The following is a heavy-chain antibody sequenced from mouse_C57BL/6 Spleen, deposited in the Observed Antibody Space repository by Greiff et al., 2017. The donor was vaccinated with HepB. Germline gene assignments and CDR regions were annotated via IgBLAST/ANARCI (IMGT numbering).Heavy chain of an antibody. CDR2: IYPGDGDT. CDR1: GYAFSSSW. CDR3: ARGDNYLDY. Sequence: VQLQESGPELVKPGASVKISCKASGYAFSSSWMNWVKQRPGKGLEWIGRIYPGDGDTNYNGKFKGKATLTADKSSSTAYMQLSSLTSEDSAVYFCARGDNYLDYWGQGTTLTVSS. V-gene: IGHV1-82*01. J-gene: IGHJ2*01.